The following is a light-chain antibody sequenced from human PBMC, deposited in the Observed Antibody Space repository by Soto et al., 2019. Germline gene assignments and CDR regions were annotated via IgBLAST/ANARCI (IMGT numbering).Light chain of an antibody. CDR1: QSISSC. CDR2: DAS. Sequence: EIPMTQSPATLSGSLGDRVTITCMASQSISSCLACYQQKPGKAPKLLIYDASSLESGIPSRFSGCGSGTEFILTISSLQSEDFATYYWQQYNGYPRTFGQGTKVDIK. V-gene: IGKV1-5*01. CDR3: QQYNGYPRT. J-gene: IGKJ1*01.